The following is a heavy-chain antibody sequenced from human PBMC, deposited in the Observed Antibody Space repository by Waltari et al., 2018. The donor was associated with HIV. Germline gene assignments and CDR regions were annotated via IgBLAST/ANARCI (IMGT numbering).Heavy chain of an antibody. CDR2: SIAPGYST. V-gene: IGHV3-23*01. CDR3: ASYLHGSYKPPFDN. J-gene: IGHJ4*02. Sequence: EVQMLESGGGLVQPGGSLRLSCAASGLTFSNFVMAWVRRAPGKGLEWVSSIAPGYSTFYADSVKGRFTISRDTSKNTHFLQMNNLGADDTAMYYCASYLHGSYKPPFDNWGQGTLVTVSS. D-gene: IGHD3-22*01. CDR1: GLTFSNFV.